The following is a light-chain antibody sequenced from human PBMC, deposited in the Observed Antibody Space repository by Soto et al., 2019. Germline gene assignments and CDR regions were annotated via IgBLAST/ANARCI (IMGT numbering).Light chain of an antibody. Sequence: QSALTQPASVSGSPGQSITISCTGSSSDIGAFNYVAWYQQHPGKAPKLIIHGVTNRPSGVSSRFSGSKSANTASLSISGLQAEDEADYYCSSYRSSSTVVFGGGTKLTVL. CDR2: GVT. CDR3: SSYRSSSTVV. V-gene: IGLV2-14*01. J-gene: IGLJ2*01. CDR1: SSDIGAFNY.